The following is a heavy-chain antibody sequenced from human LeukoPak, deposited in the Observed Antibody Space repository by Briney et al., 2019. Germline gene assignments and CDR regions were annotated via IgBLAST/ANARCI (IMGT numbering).Heavy chain of an antibody. CDR3: ARAVVVVTDYYYYYMDV. D-gene: IGHD2-21*02. V-gene: IGHV4-39*07. CDR1: GGSISSSSYY. CDR2: IYYSGST. J-gene: IGHJ6*03. Sequence: SETLSLTCTVSGGSISSSSYYWGWIRQPPGKGLEWIGSIYYSGSTYYNPSLKSRVTISVDTSKNQFSLKLSSVTAADTAVYYCARAVVVVTDYYYYYMDVWGKGTTVTVSS.